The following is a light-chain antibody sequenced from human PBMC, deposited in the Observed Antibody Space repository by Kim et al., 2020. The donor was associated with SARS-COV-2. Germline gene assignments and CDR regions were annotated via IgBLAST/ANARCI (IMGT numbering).Light chain of an antibody. CDR3: QSYDSRSWV. CDR1: GGSIARNF. V-gene: IGLV6-57*02. Sequence: GKTVSLSCTASGGSIARNFVQWYRQRPGSAPVTVIYENNQRPSEIPDRLSGSINSAANSALLTISGLTTEDEAVYYCQSYDSRSWVFGGGTQLTVL. CDR2: ENN. J-gene: IGLJ3*02.